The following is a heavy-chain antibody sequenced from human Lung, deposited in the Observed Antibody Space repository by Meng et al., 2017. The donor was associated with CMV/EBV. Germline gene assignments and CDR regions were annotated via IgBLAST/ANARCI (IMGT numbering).Heavy chain of an antibody. CDR1: GFNFNNYW. D-gene: IGHD5-24*01. Sequence: XSXXISXXGSGFNFNNYWMNWVRQAPGKGLEWVANINEDGSETYYLDSVKGRFTISRDNAKNSLFLQMNSLRADDTAVYYCARDPRGDGGVTFDYWGQGILVTVSS. V-gene: IGHV3-7*01. CDR3: ARDPRGDGGVTFDY. J-gene: IGHJ4*02. CDR2: INEDGSET.